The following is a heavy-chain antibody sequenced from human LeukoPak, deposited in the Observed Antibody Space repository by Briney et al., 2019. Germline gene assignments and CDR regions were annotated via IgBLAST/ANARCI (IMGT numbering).Heavy chain of an antibody. D-gene: IGHD3-22*01. Sequence: SETLSLTRTVSHYSITTGNYWGWVRQPPGKGLEWIGSIYHSGTTHYNPSLKSRVTISVDTSKNHFSLKLTSVTAADTAVYYCARTIYYYDTTAYGYWGQGSLVTVSS. CDR1: HYSITTGNY. V-gene: IGHV4-38-2*02. CDR2: IYHSGTT. J-gene: IGHJ4*02. CDR3: ARTIYYYDTTAYGY.